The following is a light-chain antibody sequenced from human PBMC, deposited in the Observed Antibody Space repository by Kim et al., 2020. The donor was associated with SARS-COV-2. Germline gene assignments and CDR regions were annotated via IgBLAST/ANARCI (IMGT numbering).Light chain of an antibody. CDR2: GAS. CDR1: QNVRTTS. Sequence: SPGERATLSCRASQNVRTTSLAWYQQRPGQAPRLLIYGASNRATGLPDRFSGSGSGTDFTLTISRLEPEDSAVYYCQQYGTSPHTFGQGTKVDIK. J-gene: IGKJ2*01. CDR3: QQYGTSPHT. V-gene: IGKV3-20*01.